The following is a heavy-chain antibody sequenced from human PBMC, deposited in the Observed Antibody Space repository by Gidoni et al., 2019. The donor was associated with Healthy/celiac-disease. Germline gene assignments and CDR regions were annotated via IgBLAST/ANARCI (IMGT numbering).Heavy chain of an antibody. J-gene: IGHJ4*02. CDR3: AKGPFYGDFFDY. CDR1: GFPFDDNA. Sequence: EVQLVESGGGLVQPGRSLSPSSATSGFPFDDNAMHWVRQAPGKGLGWVSGVSWNSGSIGYADSVRGRFTISRDNAKNSLYLQMNSLTVEDTALYYCAKGPFYGDFFDYWGQGTLVTVSS. CDR2: VSWNSGSI. D-gene: IGHD4-17*01. V-gene: IGHV3-9*01.